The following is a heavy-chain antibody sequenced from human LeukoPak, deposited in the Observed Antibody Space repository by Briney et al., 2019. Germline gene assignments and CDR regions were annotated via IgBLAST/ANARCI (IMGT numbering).Heavy chain of an antibody. CDR2: INHSGST. Sequence: KSSETLSLTCAVYGGSFSGYYWSWIPQPPGKGLEWIGEINHSGSTNYNPSLKSRVTISVDTSKNQFSLKLSSVTAADTAVYYCARGPYGDYYFDYWGQGTLVTVSS. CDR3: ARGPYGDYYFDY. CDR1: GGSFSGYY. D-gene: IGHD4-17*01. V-gene: IGHV4-34*01. J-gene: IGHJ4*02.